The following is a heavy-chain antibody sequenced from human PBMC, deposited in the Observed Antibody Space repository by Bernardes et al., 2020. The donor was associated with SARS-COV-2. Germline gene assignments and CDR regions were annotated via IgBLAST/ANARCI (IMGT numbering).Heavy chain of an antibody. D-gene: IGHD6-13*01. J-gene: IGHJ4*02. CDR1: GFTFSSYW. CDR2: INTDGSTT. Sequence: GGSLRLSCAASGFTFSSYWMSWVRQAPGKGLEWVSRINTDGSTTNYADSVKGRFTISRDNAKNTLYLQMNSLRAEDTAVYYCASSSWYAEVDYWGQGTLVTVSS. CDR3: ASSSWYAEVDY. V-gene: IGHV3-74*01.